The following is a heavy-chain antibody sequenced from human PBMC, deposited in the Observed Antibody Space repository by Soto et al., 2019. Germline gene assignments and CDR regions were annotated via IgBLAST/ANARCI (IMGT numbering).Heavy chain of an antibody. CDR1: GDSISSTHW. Sequence: QVQLRQSGPRLARPSGTLSLTCVVSGDSISSTHWWTWVRQTPGTGLEWIGEVYHTGSTKYNPSRKNRVTTPLDKSNTQFSLNLKSLTAADTAVYYCATLPPRIVVTILPIPSWGQGTQVTVSS. J-gene: IGHJ4*02. CDR3: ATLPPRIVVTILPIPS. CDR2: VYHTGST. D-gene: IGHD2-21*01. V-gene: IGHV4-4*02.